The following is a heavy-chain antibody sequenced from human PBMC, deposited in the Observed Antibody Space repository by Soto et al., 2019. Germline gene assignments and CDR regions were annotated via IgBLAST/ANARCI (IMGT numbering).Heavy chain of an antibody. CDR2: ISGSGGTT. CDR1: GFTFSNYA. Sequence: EVQLLESGGGLVQPGGSLRLSCAASGFTFSNYAIAWVRQAPGKGLEWVSGISGSGGTTYYADSVKGRFTISRDNXKDTPHLQMNRLRAEDTAVYYCAKTPRQWLVYFDYWGQGALVTVSS. D-gene: IGHD6-19*01. J-gene: IGHJ4*02. CDR3: AKTPRQWLVYFDY. V-gene: IGHV3-23*01.